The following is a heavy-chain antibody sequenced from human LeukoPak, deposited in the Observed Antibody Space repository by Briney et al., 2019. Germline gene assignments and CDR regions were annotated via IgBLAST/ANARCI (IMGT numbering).Heavy chain of an antibody. J-gene: IGHJ3*02. CDR2: IYTSGST. CDR1: GGSISSYY. Sequence: PSETLSLPCTVSGGSISSYYWSCIRQPPGKGLEWLGYIYTSGSTNYNPPLKSRVTISVDTSKNQFSLKLSSVNAADTAVYYCARIVIVGATTIHRLYAFDIWGQGTMVTVSS. CDR3: ARIVIVGATTIHRLYAFDI. D-gene: IGHD1-26*01. V-gene: IGHV4-4*09.